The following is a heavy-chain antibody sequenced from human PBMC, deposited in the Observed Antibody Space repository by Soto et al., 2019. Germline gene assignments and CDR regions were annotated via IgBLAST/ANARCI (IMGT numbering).Heavy chain of an antibody. J-gene: IGHJ4*02. CDR2: INPNSDVT. D-gene: IGHD3-16*01. CDR1: GYTFNSYY. V-gene: IGHV1-2*02. Sequence: QVQLVQSGAEVKKPGASVKVSCKASGYTFNSYYIHWVRQAPGQGLEWMGWINPNSDVTGYAQSFQGRVTMTRDMSMTTAYMDLARLRSDDTAVYYCVRVGLNRNYDFDFWGQGTLITVSS. CDR3: VRVGLNRNYDFDF.